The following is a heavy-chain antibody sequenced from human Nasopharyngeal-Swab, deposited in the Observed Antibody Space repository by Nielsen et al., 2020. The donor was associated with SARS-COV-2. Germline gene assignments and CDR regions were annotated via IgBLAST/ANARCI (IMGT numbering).Heavy chain of an antibody. CDR3: ARAWQQPADV. CDR2: INSDGSST. D-gene: IGHD6-13*01. J-gene: IGHJ6*04. Sequence: GESLKISCAASGFTFSSYWMHWVRQAPGKGLVWVSRINSDGSSTSYADSVKGRFTISRDNAKNTLYLQMNSLRAEDTAVYYCARAWQQPADVWGKGTTVTVSS. CDR1: GFTFSSYW. V-gene: IGHV3-74*01.